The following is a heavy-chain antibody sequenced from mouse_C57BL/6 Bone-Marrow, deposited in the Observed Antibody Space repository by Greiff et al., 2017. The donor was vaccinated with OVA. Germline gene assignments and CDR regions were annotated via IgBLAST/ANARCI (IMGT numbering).Heavy chain of an antibody. J-gene: IGHJ4*01. V-gene: IGHV1-76*01. CDR2: IYPGSGNT. D-gene: IGHD1-1*01. Sequence: QVQLKQSGAELVRPGASVKLSCKASGYTFTDYYINWVKQRPGQGLEWIARIYPGSGNTYYNEKFKGKATLTAEKSSSTAYMQLSSLTSEDSAVYFCARGNYYGSGYAMDYWGQGTSVTVSS. CDR3: ARGNYYGSGYAMDY. CDR1: GYTFTDYY.